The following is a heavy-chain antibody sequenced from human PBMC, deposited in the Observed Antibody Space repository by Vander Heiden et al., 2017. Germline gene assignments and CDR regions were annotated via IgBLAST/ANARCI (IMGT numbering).Heavy chain of an antibody. CDR1: GFSLMTRGVG. CDR2: IYWNDLK. Sequence: QTTSKESGPTLVKPTQTPTRTSTLSGFSLMTRGVGGGWLRQPPGKAPEWLALIYWNDLKRYSPSLNNRLFITMDTSKDQVVLTMTNVDPLDTATYCYACHYWFFHVWGRGTLVTVSS. J-gene: IGHJ2*01. V-gene: IGHV2-5*01. CDR3: ACHYWFFHV.